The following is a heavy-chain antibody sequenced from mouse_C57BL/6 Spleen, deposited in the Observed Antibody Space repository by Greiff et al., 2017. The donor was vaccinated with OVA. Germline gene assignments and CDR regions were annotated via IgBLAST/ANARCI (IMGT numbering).Heavy chain of an antibody. Sequence: EVQLQPSGPELVKPGASVKIPCQASGYTFTDYNMDWVKQSHGKSLEWIGDINPNNGGTIYNQKFKGKATLTVDKSSSTAYMELRSLTSEDTAVYYCARSPAYYYAMDYWGQGTSVTVSS. CDR3: ARSPAYYYAMDY. CDR1: GYTFTDYN. V-gene: IGHV1-18*01. CDR2: INPNNGGT. J-gene: IGHJ4*01.